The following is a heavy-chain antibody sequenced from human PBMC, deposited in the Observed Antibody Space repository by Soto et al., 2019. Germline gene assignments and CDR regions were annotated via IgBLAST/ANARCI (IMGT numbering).Heavy chain of an antibody. CDR3: GITTNYYYYYGMDV. CDR2: INHSGST. CDR1: GGSLIGDY. J-gene: IGHJ6*02. V-gene: IGHV4-34*01. D-gene: IGHD3-22*01. Sequence: TSEAQSLTCSFYGGSLIGDYWSWIRQPPGKGLEWIVEINHSGSTNYNPSLKSRFTISVDTSKNQFSLKLSSVTAADTAVYYCGITTNYYYYYGMDVWGQGTTVTVSS.